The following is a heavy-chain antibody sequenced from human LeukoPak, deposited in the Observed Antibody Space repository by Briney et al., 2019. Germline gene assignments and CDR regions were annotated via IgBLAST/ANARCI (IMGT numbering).Heavy chain of an antibody. V-gene: IGHV1-18*01. CDR3: ARTCSGSSCYVIY. Sequence: GASVKVSCKASGYTFSNYGITWVRQAPGQGLEWMGWMSGYNGNTNYAQKFQGRVTMTTETSTSTAYMELRSLRSDDTAVYYCARTCSGSSCYVIYWGQGTLLTVSS. CDR1: GYTFSNYG. D-gene: IGHD2-2*01. J-gene: IGHJ4*02. CDR2: MSGYNGNT.